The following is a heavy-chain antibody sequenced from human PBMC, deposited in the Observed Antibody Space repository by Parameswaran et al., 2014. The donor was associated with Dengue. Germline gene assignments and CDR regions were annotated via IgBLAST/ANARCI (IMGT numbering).Heavy chain of an antibody. J-gene: IGHJ4*02. V-gene: IGHV3-21*01. D-gene: IGHD2-2*01. CDR3: ARRYCSSTSCYEFDY. Sequence: WIRQPPGKGLEWVSSISSSSSYIYYADSVKGRFTISRDNAKNSLYLQMNSLRAEDTAVYYCARRYCSSTSCYEFDYWGQGTLVTVSS. CDR2: ISSSSSYI.